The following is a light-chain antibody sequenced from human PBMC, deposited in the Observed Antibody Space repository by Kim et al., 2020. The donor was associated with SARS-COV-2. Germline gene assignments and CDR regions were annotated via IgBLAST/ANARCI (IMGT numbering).Light chain of an antibody. CDR3: QQYGGSPLYS. J-gene: IGKJ2*03. Sequence: PGQRAPPAGRASQNVDSASLAWDQQKPGQAPSLLIYATSTRATGIPDRFSGSGSGTDFTLTINRLETEDFAVYYCQQYGGSPLYSFGQGTKLEI. CDR1: QNVDSAS. CDR2: ATS. V-gene: IGKV3-20*01.